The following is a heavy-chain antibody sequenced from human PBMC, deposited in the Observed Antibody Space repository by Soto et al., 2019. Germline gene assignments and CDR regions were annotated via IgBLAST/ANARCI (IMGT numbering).Heavy chain of an antibody. V-gene: IGHV3-73*01. CDR3: TRVRYFDYDAFDI. J-gene: IGHJ3*02. Sequence: EVQLVESGGGLVQPGGSLKLSCAASGFTDSAFAMHWVRQASGKGLEWVGRIRSKTNSYATAYAASVKARFTISRDDSKNTAYLQMHSLKTEDTAVYYRTRVRYFDYDAFDIWGQGTMVTVSS. CDR2: IRSKTNSYAT. D-gene: IGHD3-9*01. CDR1: GFTDSAFA.